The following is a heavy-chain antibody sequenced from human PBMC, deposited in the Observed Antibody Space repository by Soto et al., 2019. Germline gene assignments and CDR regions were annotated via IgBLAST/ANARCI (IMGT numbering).Heavy chain of an antibody. CDR3: ASDHLHYYGMDV. CDR2: ISSSSSTI. J-gene: IGHJ6*02. V-gene: IGHV3-48*02. CDR1: GFTFSSYS. Sequence: GGSLRLSCAASGFTFSSYSMNWVRQAPGKGLEWVSYISSSSSTIYYADSVKGRFTISGDNAKNSLYLQMNSLRDEDTAVYYCASDHLHYYGMDVWGQGTTVTVSS.